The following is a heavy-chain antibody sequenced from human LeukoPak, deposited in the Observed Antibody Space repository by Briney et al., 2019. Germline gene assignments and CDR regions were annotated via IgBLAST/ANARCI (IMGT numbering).Heavy chain of an antibody. CDR2: IYYSGST. D-gene: IGHD3-22*01. CDR1: GGSISSGDYY. Sequence: PSETLSLTCTVSGGSISSGDYYWGWIRQPPGKGLEWIGYIYYSGSTYYNPSLKSRVTISVDTSKNQFSLKLSSVTAADTAVYYCARKIRSRKSYDSSGYYLARYGYWGQGTLVTVSS. J-gene: IGHJ4*02. CDR3: ARKIRSRKSYDSSGYYLARYGY. V-gene: IGHV4-30-4*01.